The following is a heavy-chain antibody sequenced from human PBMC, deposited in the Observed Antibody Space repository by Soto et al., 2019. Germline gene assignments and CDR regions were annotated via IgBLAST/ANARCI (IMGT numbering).Heavy chain of an antibody. J-gene: IGHJ3*02. V-gene: IGHV3-23*01. CDR1: VFTFSSYA. Sequence: EVQLLESGGGLVQPGGSLRLSCAASVFTFSSYAMSWVRQAPGKGLEWVSAISGSGGSTYYADSVTGRFTISRDNSKNTLYLQMHSLRAEDTAVYYCAKSDYYDRSGSPREAFDIWGQGTMVTVSS. CDR2: ISGSGGST. CDR3: AKSDYYDRSGSPREAFDI. D-gene: IGHD3-22*01.